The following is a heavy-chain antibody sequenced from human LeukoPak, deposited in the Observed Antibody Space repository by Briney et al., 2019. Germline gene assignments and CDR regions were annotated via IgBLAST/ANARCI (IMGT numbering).Heavy chain of an antibody. V-gene: IGHV3-30*18. CDR3: AKDRGGYSYGLYDY. Sequence: GGSLRLSCAASEFTVSSYGMHWVRQAPGKGLEWVAVISYDGSNKYYADSVKGRFTISRDNSKNTLYLQMNSLRAEDTAVYYCAKDRGGYSYGLYDYWGQGTLVTVSS. D-gene: IGHD5-18*01. CDR1: EFTVSSYG. J-gene: IGHJ4*01. CDR2: ISYDGSNK.